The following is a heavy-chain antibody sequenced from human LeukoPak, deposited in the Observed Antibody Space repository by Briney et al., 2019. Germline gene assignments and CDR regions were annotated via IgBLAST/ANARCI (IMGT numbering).Heavy chain of an antibody. CDR2: MNPNSGNT. D-gene: IGHD5-18*01. Sequence: ASVKVSCTASGYTFTSYDINWVRQATGQGLEWMGWMNPNSGNTGYAQKFQGRVTITRNTSISTAYMELSSLRSEDTAVYYCARGELQLWFNRWEDAFDIWGQGTMVTVSS. J-gene: IGHJ3*02. CDR1: GYTFTSYD. V-gene: IGHV1-8*03. CDR3: ARGELQLWFNRWEDAFDI.